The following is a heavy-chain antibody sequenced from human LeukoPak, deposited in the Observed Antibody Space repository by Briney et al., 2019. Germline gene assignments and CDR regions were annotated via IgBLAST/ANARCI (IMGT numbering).Heavy chain of an antibody. CDR1: GFTFSSYG. CDR3: ARDVTGRGIAVAGALDAFDI. CDR2: IRYDGSNK. D-gene: IGHD6-19*01. V-gene: IGHV3-30*02. J-gene: IGHJ3*02. Sequence: GGSLRLSCAASGFTFSSYGMHWVRQAPGKGLEWVAFIRYDGSNKYYADSVKGRFTISRDNAKNSLYLQMNSLRAEDTAVYYCARDVTGRGIAVAGALDAFDIWGQGTMVTVSS.